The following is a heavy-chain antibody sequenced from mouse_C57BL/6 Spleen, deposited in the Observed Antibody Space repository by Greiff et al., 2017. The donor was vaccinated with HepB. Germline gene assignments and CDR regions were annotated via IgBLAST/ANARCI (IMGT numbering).Heavy chain of an antibody. J-gene: IGHJ2*01. CDR2: INPSSGYT. CDR1: GYTFTSYT. D-gene: IGHD1-1*01. Sequence: QVQLQQSGAELARPGASVKMSCKASGYTFTSYTMHWVKQRPGQGLEWIGYINPSSGYTKYNQKFKDKATLTADKSSSTAYMQLSSLTSEDSAVYYCARSTTVEYYFDYWGQGTTLTVSS. V-gene: IGHV1-4*01. CDR3: ARSTTVEYYFDY.